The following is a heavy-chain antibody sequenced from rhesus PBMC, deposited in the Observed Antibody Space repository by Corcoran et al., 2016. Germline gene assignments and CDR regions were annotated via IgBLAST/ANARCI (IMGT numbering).Heavy chain of an antibody. CDR3: TSPDWTGYYARDFEF. CDR2: IKSKADGGTA. V-gene: IGHV3-30*01. Sequence: EVQLLESGGGLVQHGGSLRLSCAASGFTFSNVWMNWFRQSPGKGLEWVDRIKSKADGGTADYASSVKGRFTISRDDSKNTLYLQMNSLKTEDTAVYYCTSPDWTGYYARDFEFWGQGALVTVSS. J-gene: IGHJ1*01. CDR1: GFTFSNVW. D-gene: IGHD3-3*01.